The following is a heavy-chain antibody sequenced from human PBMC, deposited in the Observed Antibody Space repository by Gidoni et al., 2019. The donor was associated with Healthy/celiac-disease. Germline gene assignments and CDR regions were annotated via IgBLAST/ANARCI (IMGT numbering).Heavy chain of an antibody. CDR1: GYSFTRYW. J-gene: IGHJ3*02. D-gene: IGHD5-12*01. V-gene: IGHV5-51*01. CDR3: ATLVATITGLNAFDI. Sequence: EVQLGQSGAEVKTPGESLKSSCTGSGYSFTRYWIGWVRQMPGKGLEWMGIIYPGDSDTRYSPSFQGQVTISADKSISTAYLQWSSLKASDTAMYYCATLVATITGLNAFDIWGQGTMVTVSS. CDR2: IYPGDSDT.